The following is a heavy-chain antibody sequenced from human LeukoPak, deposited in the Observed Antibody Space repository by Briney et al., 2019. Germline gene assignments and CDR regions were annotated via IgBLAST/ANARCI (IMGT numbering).Heavy chain of an antibody. CDR3: ARKSGDLDY. D-gene: IGHD3-10*01. V-gene: IGHV3-48*03. Sequence: GGSLRLSCAASGFTFSNYEMTWVRQAPGKGLEWVSYISVSASPMYYADSVKGRFTISRDNAKNSLYLQMNSLRAEDTAVYYCARKSGDLDYWGQGSLVTVSS. CDR1: GFTFSNYE. CDR2: ISVSASPM. J-gene: IGHJ4*02.